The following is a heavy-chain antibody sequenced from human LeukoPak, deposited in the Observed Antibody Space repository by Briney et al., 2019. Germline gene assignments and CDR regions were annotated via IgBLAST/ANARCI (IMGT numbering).Heavy chain of an antibody. CDR3: ARDNYDYGDFDY. CDR1: GYTFTSYY. Sequence: ASVKVSCRASGYTFTSYYMHWVRQAPGQGLEWMGIINPSGGSTSYAQKFQGRVTMTRDTSTSTVYMELSSLRSEDTAVYYCARDNYDYGDFDYWGQGTLVTVSS. CDR2: INPSGGST. V-gene: IGHV1-46*01. J-gene: IGHJ4*02. D-gene: IGHD4-17*01.